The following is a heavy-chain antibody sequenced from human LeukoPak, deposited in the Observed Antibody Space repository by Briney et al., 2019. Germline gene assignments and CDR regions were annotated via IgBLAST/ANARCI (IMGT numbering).Heavy chain of an antibody. D-gene: IGHD6-13*01. CDR2: TSYDGSDK. CDR3: SRGLEYSSSWYSYYYYYGLDV. V-gene: IGHV3-30*04. J-gene: IGHJ6*04. CDR1: GFTFSKYA. Sequence: PGRSLRLSCAASGFTFSKYAMHWVRQAPGKGLEWVAVTSYDGSDKYYPDSVKGRFTISRDNSKDSLYLQMSSLRAEDTAVYYCSRGLEYSSSWYSYYYYYGLDVWGKGTTVTVSS.